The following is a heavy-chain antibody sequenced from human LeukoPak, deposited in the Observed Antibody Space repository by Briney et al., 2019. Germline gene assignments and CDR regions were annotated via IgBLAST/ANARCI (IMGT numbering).Heavy chain of an antibody. V-gene: IGHV4-34*01. D-gene: IGHD3-10*01. J-gene: IGHJ6*04. Sequence: SETLSLTCAVYGGSFSGYYWSWIRQPPGKGLEWIGEINHSGSTNYNPSLKSRVTISVDTSKNQFSLKLISVTAADTAVYYCARTRFVAMVRGVIVTLGMDVWGKGTTVTVSS. CDR1: GGSFSGYY. CDR2: INHSGST. CDR3: ARTRFVAMVRGVIVTLGMDV.